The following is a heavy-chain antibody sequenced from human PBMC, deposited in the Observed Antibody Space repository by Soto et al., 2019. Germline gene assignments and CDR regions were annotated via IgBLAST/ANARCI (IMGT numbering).Heavy chain of an antibody. CDR1: GFTFDDYA. CDR2: LSWNGDYT. V-gene: IGHV3-9*01. D-gene: IGHD6-6*01. Sequence: EVQLVESGGGLVQPGRSLRLSCAVSGFTFDDYAMHWVRQAPGKGLEWVSGLSWNGDYTGYADSVKGRFTISRDTTKNSLYLQMTSLRAEDTALYYCAKGTRSSYYYGMDVWGQGTTVTVSS. J-gene: IGHJ6*02. CDR3: AKGTRSSYYYGMDV.